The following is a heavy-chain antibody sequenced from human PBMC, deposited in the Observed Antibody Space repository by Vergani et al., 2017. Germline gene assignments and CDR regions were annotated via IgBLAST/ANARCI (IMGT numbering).Heavy chain of an antibody. D-gene: IGHD1-1*01. V-gene: IGHV5-51*01. CDR2: IYPADSDI. CDR1: EYSFGNYW. J-gene: IGHJ4*02. CDR3: ARHTTYTDS. Sequence: EVELVQSGPEMRKPGESLKISCKGSEYSFGNYWIGWVRQMPGKGLEWMGIIYPADSDIRYSPSFQGQVTISADKTISTAFLQWDSLKDSDTALYYCARHTTYTDSGGQGTLVTVSS.